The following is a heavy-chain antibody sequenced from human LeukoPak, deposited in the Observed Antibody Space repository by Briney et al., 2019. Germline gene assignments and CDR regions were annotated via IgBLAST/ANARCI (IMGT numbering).Heavy chain of an antibody. CDR2: ISSSGSTI. Sequence: PGGSLRLSCAASGFTFSSYEMNWVRQAPGKGLEWVSYISSSGSTIYYADSVKGRFTISRDNAKNSLYLQMNSLRAEDTAVYYCARGEQQVRYYFDYWGQRTLVTVSS. V-gene: IGHV3-48*03. CDR3: ARGEQQVRYYFDY. J-gene: IGHJ4*02. CDR1: GFTFSSYE. D-gene: IGHD6-13*01.